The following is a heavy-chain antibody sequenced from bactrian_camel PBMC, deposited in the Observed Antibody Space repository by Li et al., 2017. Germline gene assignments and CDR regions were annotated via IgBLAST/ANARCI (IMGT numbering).Heavy chain of an antibody. CDR2: IISDGRP. D-gene: IGHD5*01. CDR3: AATEKTRAYGLVVLAADQYNY. Sequence: DVQLVESGGGLMQPGGSLRLSCVASGLTFSNYCMGWFRQAPGKEREWVAHIISDGRPAVADSLKGRFTISSDDAKNTVHLQMNSLTPEDTAMYYCAATEKTRAYGLVVLAADQYNYWGQGTQVTVS. CDR1: GLTFSNYC. J-gene: IGHJ4*01. V-gene: IGHV3S40*01.